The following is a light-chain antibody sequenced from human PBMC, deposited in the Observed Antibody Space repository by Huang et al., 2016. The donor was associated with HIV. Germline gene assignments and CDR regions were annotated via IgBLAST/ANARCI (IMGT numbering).Light chain of an antibody. CDR3: QQYSTSSYT. V-gene: IGKV3D-20*01. Sequence: VLTQSPATLSLSPGESATLTSGASQSVRKNYLAWYQQKPGLAPRLLIYDAHVRATGIPDRCSGSGSGTDFTLTISRLEPEDFAMYYCQQYSTSSYTFGQGTKVDI. J-gene: IGKJ2*01. CDR1: QSVRKNY. CDR2: DAH.